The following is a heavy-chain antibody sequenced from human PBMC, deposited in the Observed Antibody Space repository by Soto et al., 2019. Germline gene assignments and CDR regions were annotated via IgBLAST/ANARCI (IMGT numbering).Heavy chain of an antibody. D-gene: IGHD5-18*01. CDR2: ISAYNGST. CDR1: GYTFTSYG. Sequence: ASVKVSCKASGYTFTSYGISWVRQAPGQGLEWMGWISAYNGSTNYAQKLQGRVTMTTDTSTSTAYMELRSLRSDDTAVYYCARSSRIQLWLTFDYWGQGTLVTVSS. CDR3: ARSSRIQLWLTFDY. V-gene: IGHV1-18*01. J-gene: IGHJ4*02.